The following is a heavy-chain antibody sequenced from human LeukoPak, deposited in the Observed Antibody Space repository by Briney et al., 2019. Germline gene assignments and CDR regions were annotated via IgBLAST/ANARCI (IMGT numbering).Heavy chain of an antibody. CDR2: ITSQNTTT. CDR1: GFTFGSYS. CDR3: AKGPGTYNWNYVGY. V-gene: IGHV3-48*01. J-gene: IGHJ4*02. Sequence: GGSLRLSCAASGFTFGSYSMNWIRQAPGKGLEWISKITSQNTTTYYADSVKGRFTISRDNSKNTLYLQMNSLRAEDTAVYYCAKGPGTYNWNYVGYWGQGTLVTVSS. D-gene: IGHD1-20*01.